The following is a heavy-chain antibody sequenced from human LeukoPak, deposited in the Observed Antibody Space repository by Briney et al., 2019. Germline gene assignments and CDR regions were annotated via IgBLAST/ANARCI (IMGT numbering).Heavy chain of an antibody. CDR1: GVSITDYY. V-gene: IGHV4-59*08. CDR2: IFHTGDT. J-gene: IGHJ4*02. CDR3: ARHPLRGGFDY. Sequence: SETLSLTCTVSGVSITDYYWSWIRQPPGKGLEWIAYIFHTGDTRYNPSLKSRITIPLDTSKNQFSLKLNSVTAADTAVYYCARHPLRGGFDYWGQGTLVTVSS.